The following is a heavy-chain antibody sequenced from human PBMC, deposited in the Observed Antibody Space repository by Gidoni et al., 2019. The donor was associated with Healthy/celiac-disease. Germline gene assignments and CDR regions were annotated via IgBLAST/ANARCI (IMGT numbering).Heavy chain of an antibody. V-gene: IGHV3-33*01. CDR1: GFTFSSSG. Sequence: QVQLVESGGGVVQPGRSLSLSCAASGFTFSSSGMHWVRQAPGKGLEWVAVIWYDGSNKYYADSVKGRFTISRDNSKNTLYLQMNSLRAEDTAVYYCARATNYDFWSGYYYYYYYGMDVWGQGTTVTVSS. CDR3: ARATNYDFWSGYYYYYYYGMDV. CDR2: IWYDGSNK. J-gene: IGHJ6*02. D-gene: IGHD3-3*01.